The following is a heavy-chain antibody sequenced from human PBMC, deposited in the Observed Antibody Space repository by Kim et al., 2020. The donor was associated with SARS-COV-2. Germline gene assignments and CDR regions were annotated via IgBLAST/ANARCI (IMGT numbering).Heavy chain of an antibody. J-gene: IGHJ4*02. V-gene: IGHV4-59*01. Sequence: RVTISVDTSKNQFSLKLSSVTAADTAVYYCAREDYDFWSGYSTDHYFDYWGQGTLVTVSS. CDR3: AREDYDFWSGYSTDHYFDY. D-gene: IGHD3-3*01.